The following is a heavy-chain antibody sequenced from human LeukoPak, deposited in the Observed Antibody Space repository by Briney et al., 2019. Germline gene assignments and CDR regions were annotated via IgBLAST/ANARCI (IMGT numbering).Heavy chain of an antibody. V-gene: IGHV4-34*01. J-gene: IGHJ4*02. CDR2: INHSGST. D-gene: IGHD3-22*01. Sequence: PSETLSLTCAVYGGSFSGYYWSWIRQPPGKGLEWIGEINHSGSTNYNPSLKSRVTISVDTSKNQFSLKLSSVTAADTAVYYCARSSGYYKSIDYWGQGTLVTVSS. CDR1: GGSFSGYY. CDR3: ARSSGYYKSIDY.